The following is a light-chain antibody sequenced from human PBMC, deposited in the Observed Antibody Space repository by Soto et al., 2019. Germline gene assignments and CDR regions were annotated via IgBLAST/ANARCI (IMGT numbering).Light chain of an antibody. J-gene: IGLJ2*01. CDR1: SSDVGGHNY. Sequence: QSVLTQPASVSGSPGQSITISCTGTSSDVGGHNYVSWYQQHPGKAPKLMIYDVSHRPSGVSNRFSGSRSGNTASLTISGLQAEDEADYYCSSYTSGSTLGVFGGGTSSPS. CDR2: DVS. CDR3: SSYTSGSTLGV. V-gene: IGLV2-14*03.